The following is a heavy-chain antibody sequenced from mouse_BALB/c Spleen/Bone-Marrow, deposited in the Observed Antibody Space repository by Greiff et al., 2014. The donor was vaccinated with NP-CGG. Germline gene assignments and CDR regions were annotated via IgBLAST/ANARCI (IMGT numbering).Heavy chain of an antibody. CDR1: GYTFTSYY. Sequence: VQVVESGAELVKPGTSVKLSCKASGYTFTSYYIYWVKQRPGQGLKWIGEINPSNGDTNFNEKFKSKATLTVDKSSSTAYMQLSSLTSEDSAVYYCTRLSLLRGYFDYWGQGTTLTVSS. CDR3: TRLSLLRGYFDY. CDR2: INPSNGDT. J-gene: IGHJ2*01. V-gene: IGHV1S81*02. D-gene: IGHD1-2*01.